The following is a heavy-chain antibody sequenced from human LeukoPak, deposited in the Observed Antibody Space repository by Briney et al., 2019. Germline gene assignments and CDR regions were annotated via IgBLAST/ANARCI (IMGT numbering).Heavy chain of an antibody. V-gene: IGHV3-30*02. CDR3: AKDLAVAAVVFDY. CDR1: GFTFSSYG. J-gene: IGHJ4*02. CDR2: IRYDGSNK. D-gene: IGHD6-19*01. Sequence: PGGSLRLSCAASGFTFSSYGMHWVRQAPGKGLEWVAFIRYDGSNKYYADSVKGRFTISRDNSKNTLYLQMNSLGAEDTAVYYCAKDLAVAAVVFDYWGQGTLVTVSS.